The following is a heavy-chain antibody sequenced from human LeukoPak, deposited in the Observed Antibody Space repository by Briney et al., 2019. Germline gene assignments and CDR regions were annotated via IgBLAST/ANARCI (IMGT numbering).Heavy chain of an antibody. J-gene: IGHJ6*03. CDR1: GFTFSSYS. CDR3: ATENQLWGDRYYYYYMDV. D-gene: IGHD2-2*01. CDR2: ISSSSSYI. V-gene: IGHV3-21*01. Sequence: GGSLRLSCAASGFTFSSYSMNWVRQAPGKGLEWVSSISSSSSYIYYADSVKGRFTISRDNAKNSLYLQMNSLRAEDTAVYYCATENQLWGDRYYYYYMDVWGKGTTVTVSS.